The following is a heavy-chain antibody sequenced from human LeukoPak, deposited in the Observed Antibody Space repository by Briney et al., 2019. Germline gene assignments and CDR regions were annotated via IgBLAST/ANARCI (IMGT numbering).Heavy chain of an antibody. CDR3: ARDLRIAARPGWFDP. D-gene: IGHD6-6*01. V-gene: IGHV4-38-2*02. CDR1: GYSISSGYY. Sequence: PSETLSLTCTVSGYSISSGYYWGWIRQPPGKGLEWIGRIYHSGSTYYNPSLKSRVTISVDTSKNQFSLKLSSVTAADTAVYYCARDLRIAARPGWFDPWGQGTLVTVSS. CDR2: IYHSGST. J-gene: IGHJ5*02.